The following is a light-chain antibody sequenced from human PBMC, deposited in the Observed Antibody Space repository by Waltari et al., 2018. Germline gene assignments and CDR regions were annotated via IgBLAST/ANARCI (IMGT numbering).Light chain of an antibody. CDR3: QQYDNLPPVMYT. CDR1: QDISNY. Sequence: DIQMTQSPSSLSASVGDRVTITCQASQDISNYLNWYQQKPGKAPKLLIYDASNLETGVPSRCSGSGSGTDFTFTISSLQPEDIATYYCQQYDNLPPVMYTFGQGTKLEIK. V-gene: IGKV1-33*01. CDR2: DAS. J-gene: IGKJ2*01.